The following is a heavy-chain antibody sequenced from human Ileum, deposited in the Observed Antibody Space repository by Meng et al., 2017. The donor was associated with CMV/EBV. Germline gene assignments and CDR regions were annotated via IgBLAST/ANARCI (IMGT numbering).Heavy chain of an antibody. CDR1: GESFSDYY. CDR2: INPGGST. J-gene: IGHJ4*02. CDR3: ARGPPLSSDIAPPYPFY. V-gene: IGHV4-34*01. D-gene: IGHD5-12*01. Sequence: SETLSLTCAVYGESFSDYYRSWIRQPPGKGLEWIGEINPGGSTNYNPSLKSRVIISVDTSKKQFSLRLTSVTAADTATYYCARGPPLSSDIAPPYPFYWGQGTLVTVSS.